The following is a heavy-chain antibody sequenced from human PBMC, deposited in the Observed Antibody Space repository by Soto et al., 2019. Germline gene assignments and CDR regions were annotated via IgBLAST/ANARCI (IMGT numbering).Heavy chain of an antibody. CDR2: IYHSGST. D-gene: IGHD3-10*01. CDR3: TRDMIYGSERSSYYYAMDV. CDR1: GASINSSNW. Sequence: QVQLQESGPGLVKPSGTLSLTCAVSGASINSSNWWSGVRQPPGKGLEWIGEIYHSGSTNYNPSLMSRLTISVDRSKNQLSLKLRSVTAADTAVYYCTRDMIYGSERSSYYYAMDVWGRGTTVTVSS. J-gene: IGHJ6*02. V-gene: IGHV4-4*02.